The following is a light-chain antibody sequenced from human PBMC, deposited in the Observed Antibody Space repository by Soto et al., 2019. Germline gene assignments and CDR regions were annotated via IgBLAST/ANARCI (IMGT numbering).Light chain of an antibody. CDR2: LNSDGSH. J-gene: IGLJ2*01. CDR3: QTWNNGIEV. Sequence: QLVLTQSPSASASLGASVKLTCTLSSGHSTYAIAWHQQQPEKGPRYLMKLNSDGSHSKGDGIPDRFSGSSSGAERYITISSLQSEDEADYYCQTWNNGIEVFGGGTKLTVL. CDR1: SGHSTYA. V-gene: IGLV4-69*01.